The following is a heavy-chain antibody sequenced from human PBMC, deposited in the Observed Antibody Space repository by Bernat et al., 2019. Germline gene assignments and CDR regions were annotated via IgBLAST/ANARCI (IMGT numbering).Heavy chain of an antibody. CDR3: ARDNDFWSGPDYMDV. CDR1: GFTFSTYE. V-gene: IGHV3-48*03. Sequence: LVESGGGLVQPGGSLRLSCAASGFTFSTYEMNWVRQAPGKGLEWVSYITSSGDTIYYADSVKGRFTISRDNAKSSLSLQMNSLRADDTAVYYCARDNDFWSGPDYMDVWGKGTTVTVSS. J-gene: IGHJ6*03. CDR2: ITSSGDTI. D-gene: IGHD3-3*01.